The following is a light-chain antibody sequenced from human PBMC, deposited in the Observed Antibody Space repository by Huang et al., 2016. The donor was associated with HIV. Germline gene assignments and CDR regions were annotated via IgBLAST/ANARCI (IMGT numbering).Light chain of an antibody. Sequence: EIVLTQSPATLSLSPGDRATLSCRASQSVGVYLAWYQQKPGQAPRLLILEASHRATGIPDRFSGSGSGTDFTLTIDSLQPDDFAIYYCQQRTKWPPVLTFGGGTRVEIK. CDR2: EAS. V-gene: IGKV3-11*01. J-gene: IGKJ4*01. CDR3: QQRTKWPPVLT. CDR1: QSVGVY.